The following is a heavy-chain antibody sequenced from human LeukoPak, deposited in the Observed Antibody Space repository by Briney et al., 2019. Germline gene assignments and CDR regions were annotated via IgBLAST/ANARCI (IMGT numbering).Heavy chain of an antibody. D-gene: IGHD4-11*01. Sequence: GGSLTLSCAASGFTFSGSAMHWVRQASGKGLEWVGRIRSKANGYATAYAASVKGRFTISRDDSKNTAYLQMNSLKTEDTAVYYCTRLYSNLDYWGQGTLVTVSS. J-gene: IGHJ4*02. CDR2: IRSKANGYAT. CDR3: TRLYSNLDY. V-gene: IGHV3-73*01. CDR1: GFTFSGSA.